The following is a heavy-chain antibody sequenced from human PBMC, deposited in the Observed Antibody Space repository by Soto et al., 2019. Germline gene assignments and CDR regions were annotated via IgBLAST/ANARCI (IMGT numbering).Heavy chain of an antibody. Sequence: EVQLLESGGGLVQPGGSLRLSCAASGFTFSSYAMSWVRQAPGKGLEWVSAISGSGGSTYYADSVKGRFTISRDNSKNTLYLQMNSLRAEDTAVYYCAKDMGGPTYSSSSGRGYWGQGILVTVSS. V-gene: IGHV3-23*01. J-gene: IGHJ4*02. D-gene: IGHD6-6*01. CDR2: ISGSGGST. CDR3: AKDMGGPTYSSSSGRGY. CDR1: GFTFSSYA.